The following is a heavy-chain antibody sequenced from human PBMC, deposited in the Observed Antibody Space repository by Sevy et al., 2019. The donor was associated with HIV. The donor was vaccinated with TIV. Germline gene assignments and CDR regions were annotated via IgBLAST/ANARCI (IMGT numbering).Heavy chain of an antibody. CDR1: GFTFSDHG. J-gene: IGHJ6*02. CDR2: ISFDGSVK. V-gene: IGHV3-30*03. D-gene: IGHD3-10*01. Sequence: GGSLRLSCEASGFTFSDHGMNWVRQAPGKGLEWVSFISFDGSVKYYADSVKGRFTISRDNSKNTLYLQTTGLRVEDTALYYCARDYSGGDYGMDVWGQGTTVTVSS. CDR3: ARDYSGGDYGMDV.